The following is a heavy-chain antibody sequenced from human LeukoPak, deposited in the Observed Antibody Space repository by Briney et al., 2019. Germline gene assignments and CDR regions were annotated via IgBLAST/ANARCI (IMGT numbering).Heavy chain of an antibody. CDR2: IGGTGTDT. D-gene: IGHD3-10*01. CDR1: GFIFRNYA. J-gene: IGHJ4*02. CDR3: AKDLHYGSADY. Sequence: GGSLRLSCAASGFIFRNYAMSWVRQAPGKGLQWFSTIGGTGTDTYYADSVKGRFTISRDNAKNALYLQTNSLRAEDTAVYYCAKDLHYGSADYWGQGTLVTVSS. V-gene: IGHV3-23*01.